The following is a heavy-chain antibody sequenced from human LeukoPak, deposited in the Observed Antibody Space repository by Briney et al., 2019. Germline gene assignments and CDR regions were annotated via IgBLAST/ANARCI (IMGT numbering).Heavy chain of an antibody. CDR3: ARGLWDSSGYYGL. CDR2: MNPNSGNT. Sequence: ASVKVSCKASGYTFTSYDINWVRQATGQGLEWMGWMNPNSGNTGYAQKFQGRVTITRNTSISTAYMELSSLRSEDTAVYCCARGLWDSSGYYGLWGQGTLVTVSS. J-gene: IGHJ4*02. CDR1: GYTFTSYD. V-gene: IGHV1-8*03. D-gene: IGHD3-22*01.